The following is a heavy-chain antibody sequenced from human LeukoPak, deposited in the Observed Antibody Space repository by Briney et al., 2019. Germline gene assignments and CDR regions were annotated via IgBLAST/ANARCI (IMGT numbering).Heavy chain of an antibody. CDR3: TTDRYYYDSDTFYFDY. Sequence: PGGSLRRSGAASGFTCSNAWMSWVRQAPGKGREWVGRIKSKTDGGTTDYAAPVKGRFTISRDDSKNTLYLQMNSLKTEDTAVYYCTTDRYYYDSDTFYFDYWGQGTLVTVSS. CDR2: IKSKTDGGTT. V-gene: IGHV3-15*01. D-gene: IGHD3-22*01. CDR1: GFTCSNAW. J-gene: IGHJ4*02.